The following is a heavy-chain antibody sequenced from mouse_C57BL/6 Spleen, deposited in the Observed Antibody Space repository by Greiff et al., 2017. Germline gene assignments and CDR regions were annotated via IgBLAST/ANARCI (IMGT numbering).Heavy chain of an antibody. CDR1: GIDFSRYW. Sequence: AASGIDFSRYWMSWVRRAPGKGLEWIGEINPDSSTINYAPSLKDKFIISRDNAKNTLYLQMSKVRSEDTALYYCARLREGYVYAMDYWGQGTSVTVSS. CDR3: ARLREGYVYAMDY. J-gene: IGHJ4*01. V-gene: IGHV4-1*01. D-gene: IGHD2-2*01. CDR2: INPDSSTI.